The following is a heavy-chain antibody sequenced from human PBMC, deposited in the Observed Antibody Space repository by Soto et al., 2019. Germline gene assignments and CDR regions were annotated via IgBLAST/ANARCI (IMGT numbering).Heavy chain of an antibody. Sequence: SETLSLTCAVYGGSFSDYYWGWIRQPPGEGLEWIGEINHSGSTSYNPSPKSRVTISEDTSKNQFSLKLSSVTAADTAVYYCARNSYCSSRSCYYDFDSWGRGTPVTVSS. CDR3: ARNSYCSSRSCYYDFDS. J-gene: IGHJ4*02. D-gene: IGHD2-2*01. V-gene: IGHV4-34*01. CDR1: GGSFSDYY. CDR2: INHSGST.